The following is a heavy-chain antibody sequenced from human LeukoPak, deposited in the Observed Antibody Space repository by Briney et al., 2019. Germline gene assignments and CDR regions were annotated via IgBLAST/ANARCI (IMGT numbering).Heavy chain of an antibody. CDR2: IKQDGSEK. CDR1: GFTFSSYW. Sequence: SGGSLRLSCAASGFTFSSYWMSWVRQAPGKGVEWVANIKQDGSEKNYADSVKGRFTISRDNAKNSLYLQMNSLRAEDTAVYYCARDGYTTSSVLRYWGQGTLVTVSS. V-gene: IGHV3-7*01. CDR3: ARDGYTTSSVLRY. J-gene: IGHJ4*02. D-gene: IGHD6-6*01.